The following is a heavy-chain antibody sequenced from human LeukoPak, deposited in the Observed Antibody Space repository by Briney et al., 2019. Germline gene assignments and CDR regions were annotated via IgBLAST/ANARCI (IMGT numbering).Heavy chain of an antibody. CDR3: ARSRRIVGKFDY. CDR1: GFTVSSNY. V-gene: IGHV3-53*01. Sequence: GGSLRPSCAASGFTVSSNYMSWVRQAPGKGLEWVSVIYSGGSTYYADSVKGRFTISRDNSKNTLYLQMNSLRAEDTAVYYCARSRRIVGKFDYWGQGTLVTVSS. J-gene: IGHJ4*02. D-gene: IGHD3-22*01. CDR2: IYSGGST.